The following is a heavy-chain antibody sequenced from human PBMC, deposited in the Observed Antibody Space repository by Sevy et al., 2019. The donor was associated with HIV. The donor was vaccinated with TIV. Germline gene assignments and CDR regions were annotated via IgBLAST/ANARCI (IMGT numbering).Heavy chain of an antibody. CDR2: IYHSGST. CDR3: ARGPSSLPGVPAAIFAFDI. V-gene: IGHV4-30-2*01. D-gene: IGHD2-2*01. CDR1: GGSISSGGYS. Sequence: SETLSLTCAVSGGSISSGGYSWSWIRQPPGKGLEWIGYIYHSGSTYYNPSLKSRVTISVDRSKNQFSLKLSSVTAADTAVYYCARGPSSLPGVPAAIFAFDIWGQGTMVTVSS. J-gene: IGHJ3*02.